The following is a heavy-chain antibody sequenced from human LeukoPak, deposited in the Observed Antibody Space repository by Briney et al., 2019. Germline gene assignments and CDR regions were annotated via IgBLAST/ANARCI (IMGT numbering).Heavy chain of an antibody. Sequence: PGGSLRLSCAASGFTFSNYAMVWVRQAPGKGLEWVSAISGSGGSTYYADSVKGRFTISRDNSKNTLYLQMNSLRAEDTAVYYCAKVLTPYSSSWYWDYYYYGMDVWGQGTTVTVSS. J-gene: IGHJ6*02. CDR2: ISGSGGST. CDR1: GFTFSNYA. D-gene: IGHD6-13*01. V-gene: IGHV3-23*01. CDR3: AKVLTPYSSSWYWDYYYYGMDV.